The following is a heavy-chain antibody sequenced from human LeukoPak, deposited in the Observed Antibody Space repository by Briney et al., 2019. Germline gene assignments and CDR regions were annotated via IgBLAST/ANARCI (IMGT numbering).Heavy chain of an antibody. CDR3: AGPSSRDHRYYFDS. Sequence: GESLKISCKASGYSFTNYWIGWVRQMPGKGLEWMGIIYPGDFDTRYSPSFQGQVTISADKSITTAYLYWSSLRASDTAIYYCAGPSSRDHRYYFDSGGQEPWSPSPQ. CDR2: IYPGDFDT. J-gene: IGHJ4*01. CDR1: GYSFTNYW. V-gene: IGHV5-51*01.